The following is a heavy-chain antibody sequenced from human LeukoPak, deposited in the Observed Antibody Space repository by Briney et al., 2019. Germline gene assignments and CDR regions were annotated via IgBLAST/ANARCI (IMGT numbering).Heavy chain of an antibody. CDR2: ISAYNGNT. CDR3: ARLMTVTSFFDY. Sequence: GASVKVSFKASGYTFTIYGISWVRQAPGQGLEWMGWISAYNGNTNYAQKLQGRVTITTDTSTSTAYMELRSLRPDDTAVYSCARLMTVTSFFDYWGQGTLVTVSS. D-gene: IGHD4-11*01. V-gene: IGHV1-18*01. CDR1: GYTFTIYG. J-gene: IGHJ4*02.